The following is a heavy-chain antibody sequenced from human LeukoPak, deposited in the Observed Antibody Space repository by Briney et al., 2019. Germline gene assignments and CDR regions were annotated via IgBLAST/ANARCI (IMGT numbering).Heavy chain of an antibody. V-gene: IGHV3-48*02. D-gene: IGHD1-26*01. Sequence: GGSLRLSCAASGFTFSSYSMNWVRQAPGKGLEWVSYISTSSSAIYCADSVKGRFTVSRDNAKNSLYLQMNSLRDEDTAVYYCTRDGGRREDYWGQGTLVTVSS. J-gene: IGHJ4*02. CDR2: ISTSSSAI. CDR1: GFTFSSYS. CDR3: TRDGGRREDY.